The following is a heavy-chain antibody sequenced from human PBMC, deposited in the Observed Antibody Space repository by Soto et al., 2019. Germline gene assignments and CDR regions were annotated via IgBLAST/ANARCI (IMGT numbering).Heavy chain of an antibody. J-gene: IGHJ4*02. CDR2: ISGSGGST. CDR1: GFTFRNYA. Sequence: EVQLLESGGGLVQPGGSLRLSCAASGFTFRNYAMSWVRQAPGKGLEWVSIISGSGGSTFYADSVKGRFTISRDNSRNTLYLQMNSLRAEDTAIYFCARGDDILTGPVFDYWGQGTLVTVSS. CDR3: ARGDDILTGPVFDY. D-gene: IGHD3-9*01. V-gene: IGHV3-23*01.